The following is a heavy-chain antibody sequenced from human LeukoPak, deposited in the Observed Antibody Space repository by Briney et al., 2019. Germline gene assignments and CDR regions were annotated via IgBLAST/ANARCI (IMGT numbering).Heavy chain of an antibody. V-gene: IGHV3-66*01. CDR1: GFTVSHNY. Sequence: PGGSLRLSCAASGFTVSHNYMSWVRQAPGKGLEWVSVIYSGGSTNYADSVKGRFTISGDNSKNTLYLQMNSLRAEDTAVYYCARDLSGPLDYWGQGTLVTVSS. J-gene: IGHJ4*02. CDR3: ARDLSGPLDY. D-gene: IGHD5-12*01. CDR2: IYSGGST.